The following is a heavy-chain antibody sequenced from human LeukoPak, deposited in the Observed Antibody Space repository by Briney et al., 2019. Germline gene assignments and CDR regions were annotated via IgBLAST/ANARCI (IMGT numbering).Heavy chain of an antibody. V-gene: IGHV1-18*01. CDR2: ISAYNGNT. Sequence: GASVTVSCKASGYTFTSYGISWVRQAPGQGLEWMGWISAYNGNTNYGQKLQGRVTMTTDTSTRTAYMELRSLRSDDTAVYYCARVATSSSWYSEFDYWGQGTLVTVSS. CDR3: ARVATSSSWYSEFDY. D-gene: IGHD6-13*01. J-gene: IGHJ4*02. CDR1: GYTFTSYG.